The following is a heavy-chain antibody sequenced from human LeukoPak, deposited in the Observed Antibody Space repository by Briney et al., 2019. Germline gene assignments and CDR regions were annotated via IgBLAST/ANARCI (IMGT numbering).Heavy chain of an antibody. CDR1: GGTFSSYA. CDR3: ASSIAAAGKKKYYYYGMDV. Sequence: SVKVSCKASGGTFSSYAISWVRQAPGQGLEWMGGIIPIFGTANYAQKFQGRVTITADESTSTAYMELSSLRSEDTAVYYCASSIAAAGKKKYYYYGMDVWGQGTTVTVSS. V-gene: IGHV1-69*13. J-gene: IGHJ6*02. CDR2: IIPIFGTA. D-gene: IGHD6-13*01.